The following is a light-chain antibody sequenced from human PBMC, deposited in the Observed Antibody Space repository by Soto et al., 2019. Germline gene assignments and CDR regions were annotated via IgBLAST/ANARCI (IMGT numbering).Light chain of an antibody. CDR3: SSYTTRTTLYV. J-gene: IGLJ1*01. CDR2: EVS. CDR1: SSDVGSYNY. V-gene: IGLV2-14*01. Sequence: QSVLAQPASVSGSPGQSITISCTGTSSDVGSYNYVSWYQLHPGKAPKLMIYEVSNRPSGVSNRFSGSKSGDTASLTISGLQAEDEADYHCSSYTTRTTLYVFGTGTKVTVL.